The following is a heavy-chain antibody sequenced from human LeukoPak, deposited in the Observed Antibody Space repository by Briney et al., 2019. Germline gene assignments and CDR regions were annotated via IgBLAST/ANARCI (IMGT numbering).Heavy chain of an antibody. CDR1: GYTFTGYY. J-gene: IGHJ4*02. D-gene: IGHD2-21*01. CDR3: ARVETGGDYSH. V-gene: IGHV1-2*02. Sequence: GASVKDSCKASGYTFTGYYMHWVRQAPGHGLEWMGWINPNSGVTNYAQKFQGRVTMTRDTSISTAYMELSRLRSYDTAVYYCARVETGGDYSHWGQGTLVNVSS. CDR2: INPNSGVT.